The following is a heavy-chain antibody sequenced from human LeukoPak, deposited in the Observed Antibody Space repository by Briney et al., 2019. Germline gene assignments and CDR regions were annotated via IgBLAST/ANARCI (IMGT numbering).Heavy chain of an antibody. CDR3: DTSRADSSSDAFDI. Sequence: GGSLRLSCAASGFTFSDYYMMWLRQAPGKGGEGGSYISSSGSTIYYADSVKGRHIISRDNAKNSLYLEMNSQRADGTALYYCDTSRADSSSDAFDIWGQGTMVTVSS. J-gene: IGHJ3*02. D-gene: IGHD3-22*01. CDR1: GFTFSDYY. V-gene: IGHV3-11*01. CDR2: ISSSGSTI.